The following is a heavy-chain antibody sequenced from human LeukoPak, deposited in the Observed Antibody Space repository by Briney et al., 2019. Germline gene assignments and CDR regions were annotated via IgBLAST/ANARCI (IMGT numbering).Heavy chain of an antibody. CDR2: INPSGGNT. Sequence: ASVKVSCKASGYTFTSYYIHWVRQAPGQGLEWMGIINPSGGNTFYAQNFQGRVTMTRDTSTTTVYMELSSLRSEDTGVYYCARERPDRRFFYDAFDIWGQGTVVTVSS. CDR1: GYTFTSYY. V-gene: IGHV1-46*03. D-gene: IGHD3-16*01. J-gene: IGHJ3*02. CDR3: ARERPDRRFFYDAFDI.